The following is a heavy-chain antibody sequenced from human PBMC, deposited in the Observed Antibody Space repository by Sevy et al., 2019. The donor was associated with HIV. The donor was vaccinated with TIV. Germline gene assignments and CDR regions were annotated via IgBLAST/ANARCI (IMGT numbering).Heavy chain of an antibody. V-gene: IGHV4-59*01. CDR3: ERAPPVLSASDSLNWFDP. J-gene: IGHJ5*02. Sequence: SETLSLTCSVSGGSISYYYWSWIRQPPGKGLEWIGYIYHTGSTNYNPSLKSRVTISIDTSKNHFSLKLTSVTAADTAIYYCERAPPVLSASDSLNWFDPWGQGTLVTVSS. CDR2: IYHTGST. D-gene: IGHD5-12*01. CDR1: GGSISYYY.